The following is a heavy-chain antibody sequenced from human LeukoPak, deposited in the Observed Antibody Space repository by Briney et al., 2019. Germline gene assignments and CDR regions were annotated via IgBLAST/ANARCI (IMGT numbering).Heavy chain of an antibody. CDR3: ARIGGESSGGFDY. CDR1: GGSFSSYH. Sequence: SETLSLTCAVYGGSFSSYHWSWIRQPPGKGLEWIGETNHSGSTNYNPSLKSRVTISVDTSKNQFSLKLSSVTAADTAVYYCARIGGESSGGFDYWGQGTLVTVSS. CDR2: TNHSGST. D-gene: IGHD3-10*01. V-gene: IGHV4-34*01. J-gene: IGHJ4*02.